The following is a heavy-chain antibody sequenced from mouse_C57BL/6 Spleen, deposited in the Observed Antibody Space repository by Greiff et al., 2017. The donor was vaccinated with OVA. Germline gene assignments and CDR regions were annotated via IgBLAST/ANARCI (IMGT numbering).Heavy chain of an antibody. Sequence: QVQLQQSDAELVKPGASVKISCKVSGYTFTDHTIHWMQQRPEQGLEWIGYIYPRDGSTKYNEKFKGRSTFTADKSSSTAYMQLNSLTSEDSAVYFSAKYGSSHPFDYWGQGTTLTVSS. CDR3: AKYGSSHPFDY. V-gene: IGHV1-78*01. CDR1: GYTFTDHT. J-gene: IGHJ2*01. D-gene: IGHD1-1*01. CDR2: IYPRDGST.